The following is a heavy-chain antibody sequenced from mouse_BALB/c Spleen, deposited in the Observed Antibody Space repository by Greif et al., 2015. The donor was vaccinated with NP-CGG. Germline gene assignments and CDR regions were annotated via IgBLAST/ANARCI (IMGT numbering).Heavy chain of an antibody. Sequence: QVQLQQPGAELVRPGVSVKISCKGSGYTFTDYAMHWVKQSHAKSLEWTGVISTYYGDASYNQKFKGKATMTVDKSSSTAYMELARLTSEDSAIYYCARREAGYAMDYWGQGTSVTVSS. CDR1: GYTFTDYA. V-gene: IGHV1S137*01. J-gene: IGHJ4*01. CDR3: ARREAGYAMDY. CDR2: ISTYYGDA.